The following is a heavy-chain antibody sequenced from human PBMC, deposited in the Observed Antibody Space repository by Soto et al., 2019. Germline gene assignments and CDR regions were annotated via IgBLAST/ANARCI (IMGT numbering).Heavy chain of an antibody. D-gene: IGHD6-19*01. CDR2: IKSKTDGGTT. Sequence: EVQLVGSGGGLVKPGGSLRLSCAASGCTFSNAWMNWVRQAPGKGLEWVGRIKSKTDGGTTDYAAPVKGRFTISRDDSKNTLYLQMNSLKTEDTAVYYCTTDISGTSSGWYSYWGQGTLVTVSS. CDR1: GCTFSNAW. CDR3: TTDISGTSSGWYSY. V-gene: IGHV3-15*07. J-gene: IGHJ4*02.